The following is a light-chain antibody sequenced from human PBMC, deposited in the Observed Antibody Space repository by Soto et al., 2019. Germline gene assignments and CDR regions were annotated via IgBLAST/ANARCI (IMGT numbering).Light chain of an antibody. V-gene: IGLV2-8*01. CDR3: TAYVGNDIWV. Sequence: QSALTQPPSASGAPGQSVTISCTGSSSDVGAYNYVSWYQQYPGKAPKLMIYEVTKRPSGVPDRFSGSESGNTASLTVSGLEDEDESDYYCTAYVGNDIWVFGGGTKVTVL. CDR1: SSDVGAYNY. CDR2: EVT. J-gene: IGLJ3*02.